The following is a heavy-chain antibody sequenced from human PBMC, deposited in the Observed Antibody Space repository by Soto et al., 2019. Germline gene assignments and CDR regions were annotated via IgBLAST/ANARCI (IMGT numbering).Heavy chain of an antibody. CDR1: GFTFSSYG. V-gene: IGHV3-30*18. CDR3: ANFELELRYFDY. D-gene: IGHD1-7*01. Sequence: PGGSLRLSCAASGFTFSSYGMHWVRQAPGKGLEWVAVISYDGSNKYYADSVKGRFTISRDNSKNTLYLQMNSLRAEDTAVYYCANFELELRYFDYWGQGTLVTVSS. J-gene: IGHJ4*02. CDR2: ISYDGSNK.